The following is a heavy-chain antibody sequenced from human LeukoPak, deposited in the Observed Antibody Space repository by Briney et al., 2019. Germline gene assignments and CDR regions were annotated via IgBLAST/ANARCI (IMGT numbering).Heavy chain of an antibody. J-gene: IGHJ4*02. CDR2: FDPEDGET. CDR3: ATELLSSDSSGGFDY. V-gene: IGHV1-24*01. CDR1: GYTLTELS. D-gene: IGHD3-22*01. Sequence: APVKVSCKVSGYTLTELSMHWVRQAPGKGLEWMGGFDPEDGETIYAQKFQGRVTMTEDTSTDTAYMELSSLRSEDTAVYYCATELLSSDSSGGFDYRGQGTLVTVSS.